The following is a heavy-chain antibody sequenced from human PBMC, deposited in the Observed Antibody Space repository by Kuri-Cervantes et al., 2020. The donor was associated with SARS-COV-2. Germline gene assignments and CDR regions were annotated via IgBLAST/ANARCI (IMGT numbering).Heavy chain of an antibody. CDR1: GFTVSSNY. CDR2: IYNGGST. J-gene: IGHJ4*02. D-gene: IGHD2-8*01. CDR3: ASVISGYCTNGVCPYYFDY. Sequence: GESLKISCAASGFTVSSNYMSWVRQAPGKGLEWVSVIYNGGSTYYADSVKVRFTISRDNSKNTLYLQMNSLRAEDTAVYYCASVISGYCTNGVCPYYFDYWGQGTLVTVSS. V-gene: IGHV3-53*01.